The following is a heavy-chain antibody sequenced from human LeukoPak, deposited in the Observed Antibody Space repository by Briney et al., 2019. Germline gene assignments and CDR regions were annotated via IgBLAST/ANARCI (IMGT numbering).Heavy chain of an antibody. J-gene: IGHJ5*02. CDR1: GGSINSDY. CDR2: ITYSGNT. D-gene: IGHD3-16*01. V-gene: IGHV4-59*08. CDR3: ARHRPGERRFDP. Sequence: SETLSLSCTVSGGSINSDYWSWIRQPPGKGLEWVGYITYSGNTNSNPSLKSRVTISVDTSKNQFSLKLSSVTAADTDVYFCARHRPGERRFDPWGQGAVVTVSS.